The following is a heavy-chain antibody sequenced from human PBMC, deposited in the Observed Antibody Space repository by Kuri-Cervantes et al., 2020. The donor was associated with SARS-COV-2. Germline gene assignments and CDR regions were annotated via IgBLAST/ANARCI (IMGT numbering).Heavy chain of an antibody. CDR2: IYYSGSY. CDR1: GGSVSSGSYY. CDR3: AREHEYCSGGSCYGY. D-gene: IGHD2-15*01. V-gene: IGHV4-61*01. J-gene: IGHJ4*02. Sequence: SETLSLTCTVSGGSVSSGSYYWSWLRQPPGQGLEWIGYIYYSGSYNYNPSLKSRVTISVDTSKNQFSLKLSSVTAADTAVYYCAREHEYCSGGSCYGYWAQGTLVTVSS.